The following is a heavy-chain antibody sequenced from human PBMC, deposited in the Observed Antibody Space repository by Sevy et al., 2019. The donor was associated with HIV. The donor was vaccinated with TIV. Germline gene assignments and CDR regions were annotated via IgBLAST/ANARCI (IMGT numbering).Heavy chain of an antibody. CDR3: ARCPGHYSIDY. Sequence: GGSLRLSCAASGFTFNTYSLIWVRQTPGTGLEWLSFIGTAAGVTYYADSVKGRFTISRDNAKNSLYLQMNSLRDEDTAVYYCARCPGHYSIDYWGQETLVTVSS. D-gene: IGHD2-21*01. CDR1: GFTFNTYS. J-gene: IGHJ4*02. V-gene: IGHV3-48*02. CDR2: IGTAAGVT.